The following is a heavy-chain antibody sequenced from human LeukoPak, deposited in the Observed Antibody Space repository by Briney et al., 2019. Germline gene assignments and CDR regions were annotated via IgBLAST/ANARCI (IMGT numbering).Heavy chain of an antibody. V-gene: IGHV3-9*01. CDR3: AKDTAYYYDSSGEGYYGMDV. D-gene: IGHD3-22*01. CDR1: GFTFDDYA. Sequence: GRSLRLSCAASGFTFDDYAMHWVRQAPGKGLEWVSGISWNSGSIGYADSVKGRFTISRDNAKNSLCLQMNSLRAEDTALYYCAKDTAYYYDSSGEGYYGMDVWGQGTTVTVSS. CDR2: ISWNSGSI. J-gene: IGHJ6*02.